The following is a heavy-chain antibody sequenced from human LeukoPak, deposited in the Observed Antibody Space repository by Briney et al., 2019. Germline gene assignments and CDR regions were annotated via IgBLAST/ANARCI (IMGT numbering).Heavy chain of an antibody. CDR2: ISGSGGST. D-gene: IGHD1-1*01. Sequence: PGGSLRLSCAASGFTFSSYAMSWVRQAPGKGLEWVSAISGSGGSTYYADSVKGRFTISRDNSKNTLYLQMNSLRAEDTAVYYCAKHQLERRPGSRYYYYMDVWGKGTTVTVSS. CDR1: GFTFSSYA. CDR3: AKHQLERRPGSRYYYYMDV. V-gene: IGHV3-23*01. J-gene: IGHJ6*03.